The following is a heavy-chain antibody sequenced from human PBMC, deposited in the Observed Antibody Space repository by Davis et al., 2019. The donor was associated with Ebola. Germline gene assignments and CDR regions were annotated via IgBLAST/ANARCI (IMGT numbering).Heavy chain of an antibody. Sequence: GESLKISCAASGFTFSSYAMSWVRQAPGKGLEWVSVIYSGGSTYYADSVKGRFTISRDNSKNTLYLQINSLRAEDTAVYYCARDRAERWFDPWGQGTLVTVSS. CDR2: IYSGGST. D-gene: IGHD3-10*01. J-gene: IGHJ5*02. CDR1: GFTFSSYA. CDR3: ARDRAERWFDP. V-gene: IGHV3-66*01.